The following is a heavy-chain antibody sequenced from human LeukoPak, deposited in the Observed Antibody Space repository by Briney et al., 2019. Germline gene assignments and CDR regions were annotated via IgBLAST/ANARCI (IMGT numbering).Heavy chain of an antibody. CDR3: AKDRRGYSSSFGLFDY. CDR1: GFTFSSYA. J-gene: IGHJ4*01. V-gene: IGHV3-23*01. Sequence: GGCPRLSCAASGFTFSSYAMSWVRQAPGKGLEWVSAISGGDGSTYYADSVKGRFTISRDNSKNTLYLQMNSLRAEDTAVYYCAKDRRGYSSSFGLFDYWGPGNLCSVSS. D-gene: IGHD6-6*01. CDR2: ISGGDGST.